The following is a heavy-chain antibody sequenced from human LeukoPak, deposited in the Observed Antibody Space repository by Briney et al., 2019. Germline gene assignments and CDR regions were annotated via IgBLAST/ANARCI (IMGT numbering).Heavy chain of an antibody. V-gene: IGHV3-7*01. CDR2: IKEDGSEE. J-gene: IGHJ4*02. Sequence: GSLRPSCAASGFTLRSSWMTWVRQAPGKGLEWVANIKEDGSEENYVDSVKGRFTISRDNAKNSLYLQMNSLGAEDTAVYYCARNTVSAAGDYWGQGTLVIVSS. CDR1: GFTLRSSW. CDR3: ARNTVSAAGDY. D-gene: IGHD4-17*01.